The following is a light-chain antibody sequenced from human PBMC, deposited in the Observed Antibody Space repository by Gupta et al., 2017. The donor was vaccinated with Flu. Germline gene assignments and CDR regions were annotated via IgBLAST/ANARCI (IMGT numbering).Light chain of an antibody. CDR3: QQSYSIPPLT. V-gene: IGKV1-39*01. J-gene: IGKJ4*01. Sequence: DIQMTQSPSSISAYVGDRVTITCRASQTISNYLNWYQQKPGKAPNRLIYAASSLKRGIPSRFRGSGSGTDFTLTISSLQPEDFATYYCQQSYSIPPLTFGGGTKVEIK. CDR1: QTISNY. CDR2: AAS.